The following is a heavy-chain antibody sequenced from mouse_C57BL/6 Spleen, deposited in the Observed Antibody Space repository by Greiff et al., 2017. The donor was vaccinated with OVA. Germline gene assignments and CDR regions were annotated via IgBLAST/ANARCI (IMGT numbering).Heavy chain of an antibody. V-gene: IGHV1-55*01. Sequence: QVQLQQPGAELVKPGASVKMSCKASGYTFTSYWITWVKQRPGQGLAWIGDIYPGSGSTNYNEKFKSKATLTVDTSSSTAYMQLSSLTSDDSAVYYCAGGMVTTRLAYWGQGTLVTVSA. J-gene: IGHJ3*01. CDR3: AGGMVTTRLAY. CDR1: GYTFTSYW. CDR2: IYPGSGST. D-gene: IGHD2-2*01.